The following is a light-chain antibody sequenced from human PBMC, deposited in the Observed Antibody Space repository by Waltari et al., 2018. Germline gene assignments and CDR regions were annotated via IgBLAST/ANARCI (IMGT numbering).Light chain of an antibody. J-gene: IGLJ1*01. Sequence: QVALAQPCSVSGSPGPAITIPCHWTRMDRGWYNLVFRYQQHPGKAPKLMIFDVSNRPSGVSNRFSGSKSGNTASLTISGLQAEDEADYYCSSYTGSSTNFVFGTGTKVTVL. V-gene: IGLV2-14*03. CDR2: DVS. CDR1: RMDRGWYNL. CDR3: SSYTGSSTNFV.